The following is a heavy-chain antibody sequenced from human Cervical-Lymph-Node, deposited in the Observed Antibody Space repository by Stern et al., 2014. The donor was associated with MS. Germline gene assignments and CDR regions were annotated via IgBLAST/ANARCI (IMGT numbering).Heavy chain of an antibody. CDR3: ARQTTAWASDV. J-gene: IGHJ4*02. CDR1: GFKFSIYW. Sequence: VQLVQSGAELIRPGESLKISCKGSGFKFSIYWIAWVRQMPGKGLQLRGIIYPGDSETRYSPSSQGQVPMSADKSTSPAYLQWSSLNASDTAMYFCARQTTAWASDVWGQGTLVTVSS. D-gene: IGHD1-14*01. CDR2: IYPGDSET. V-gene: IGHV5-51*01.